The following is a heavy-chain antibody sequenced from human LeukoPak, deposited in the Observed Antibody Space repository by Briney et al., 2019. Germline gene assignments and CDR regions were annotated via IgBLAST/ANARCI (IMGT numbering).Heavy chain of an antibody. CDR2: IKSKTDGGTT. CDR1: GFTFSSYS. Sequence: GGSLRLSCAASGFTFSSYSMNWVRQAPGKGLEWVGRIKSKTDGGTTDYAAPVKGRFTISRDDSKNTLYLQMNSLKTEDTAVYYCTTDILIAVAGTGNWFDPWGQGTLVTVSS. D-gene: IGHD6-19*01. J-gene: IGHJ5*02. V-gene: IGHV3-15*07. CDR3: TTDILIAVAGTGNWFDP.